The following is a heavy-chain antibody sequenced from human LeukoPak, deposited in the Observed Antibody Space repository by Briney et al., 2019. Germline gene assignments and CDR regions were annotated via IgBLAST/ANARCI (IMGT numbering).Heavy chain of an antibody. CDR3: ARVTGYMIEDYFDY. J-gene: IGHJ4*02. Sequence: SETLFLTCTVSGGSISSYYWSWIRQPPGKGLEWIGYIYYSGSTNYNPSLKSRVTISVDTSKNHFSLKLRSVTAADTAVYYCARVTGYMIEDYFDYWGQGTLLTVSS. D-gene: IGHD3-9*01. CDR1: GGSISSYY. V-gene: IGHV4-59*01. CDR2: IYYSGST.